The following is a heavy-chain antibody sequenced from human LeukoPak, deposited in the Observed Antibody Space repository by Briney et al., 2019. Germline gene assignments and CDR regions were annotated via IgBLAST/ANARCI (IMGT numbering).Heavy chain of an antibody. J-gene: IGHJ6*02. CDR3: ARVSPYCSSTSCFLLGDYYYGMDV. D-gene: IGHD2-2*01. CDR2: INTNTGNP. Sequence: ASVKVSCKASGYTFTSYAMNWVRQAPGQGLEWMGWINTNTGNPTYAQGFTGRFVFSLDTSVSTAYLQISSLKAEDTAVYYCARVSPYCSSTSCFLLGDYYYGMDVWGQGTTVTVSS. CDR1: GYTFTSYA. V-gene: IGHV7-4-1*02.